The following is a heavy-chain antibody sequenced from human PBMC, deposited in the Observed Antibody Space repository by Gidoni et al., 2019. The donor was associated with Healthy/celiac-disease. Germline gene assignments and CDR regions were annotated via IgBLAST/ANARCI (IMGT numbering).Heavy chain of an antibody. CDR2: IWYDGSNK. Sequence: QVQLVESGGGVVQPGRSLRLSCAASGFTFSSYGLHWVRQAPGKGLEWVAVIWYDGSNKYYADSVKGRFTISRDNSKNTLYLQMNSLRAEDTAVYYCARGDLGYCSSTSCYSLLDYGMDVWGQGTTVTVSS. CDR1: GFTFSSYG. CDR3: ARGDLGYCSSTSCYSLLDYGMDV. V-gene: IGHV3-33*01. D-gene: IGHD2-2*01. J-gene: IGHJ6*02.